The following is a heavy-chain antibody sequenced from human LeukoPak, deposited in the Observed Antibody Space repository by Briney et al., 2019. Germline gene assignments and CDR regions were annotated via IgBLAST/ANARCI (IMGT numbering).Heavy chain of an antibody. J-gene: IGHJ4*02. Sequence: SETLSLTCTVSGGSINSADYYWSWIRQHPRKGLDWIGYIYYSGITYYNPSLKSRVTISVDTSKNQFSLKLSSVTVADTAVYYCAKVKIAAAETMLGTFDYWGQGTLVTVSS. V-gene: IGHV4-31*03. D-gene: IGHD6-13*01. CDR1: GGSINSADYY. CDR2: IYYSGIT. CDR3: AKVKIAAAETMLGTFDY.